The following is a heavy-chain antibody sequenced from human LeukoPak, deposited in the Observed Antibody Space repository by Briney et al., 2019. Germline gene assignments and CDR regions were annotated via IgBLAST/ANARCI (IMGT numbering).Heavy chain of an antibody. CDR2: IIPILGIA. V-gene: IGHV1-69*04. D-gene: IGHD3-10*01. CDR1: GGTFSSYA. J-gene: IGHJ5*02. CDR3: AASITMVRGVLDP. Sequence: VASVKVSCKASGGTFSSYAISWVRQAPGQGLEWMGRIIPILGIANYAQKLQGRVTITADKSTSTAYMELSSLRSEDTAVYYCAASITMVRGVLDPWGQGTLVTVSS.